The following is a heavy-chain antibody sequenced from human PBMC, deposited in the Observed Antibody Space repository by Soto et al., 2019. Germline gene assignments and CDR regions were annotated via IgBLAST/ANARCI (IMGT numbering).Heavy chain of an antibody. Sequence: GGSLRLSCAASGFTFSSYSMNWVRQAPGKGLEWVSYISSSSSTIYYADSVKGRFTISRDNAKNSLYLQMNSLRAEDTAVYYCARFNWNDANAFDIWGQGTMVTVSS. CDR1: GFTFSSYS. D-gene: IGHD1-20*01. CDR3: ARFNWNDANAFDI. CDR2: ISSSSSTI. V-gene: IGHV3-48*01. J-gene: IGHJ3*02.